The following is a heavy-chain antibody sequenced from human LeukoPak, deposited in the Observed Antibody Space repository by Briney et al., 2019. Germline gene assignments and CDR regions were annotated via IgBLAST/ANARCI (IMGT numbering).Heavy chain of an antibody. V-gene: IGHV3-21*01. CDR3: ARDPYSGAYGNTYYYYMDV. Sequence: GGSLRLSCAASGFTFSSYSMNWVRQAPGKGLEWVSFISGSSSYIYYADSVRGRFSISRDNARNSLYLQMNSLTAEDTAVYYCARDPYSGAYGNTYYYYMDVWGKGTTVTISS. CDR2: ISGSSSYI. CDR1: GFTFSSYS. J-gene: IGHJ6*03. D-gene: IGHD1-26*01.